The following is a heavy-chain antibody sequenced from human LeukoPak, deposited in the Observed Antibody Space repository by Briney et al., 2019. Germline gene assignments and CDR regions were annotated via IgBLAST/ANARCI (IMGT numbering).Heavy chain of an antibody. Sequence: PGGSLRLSCAASGFTFNNYAMSWVRQAPGKGLEWVSTISGSGTGTYYADSVKGRFTISRDNSKNTLYLQMTSLRAEDTAVHYCAKGGSSWYPFDYWGQGTLVTVSS. D-gene: IGHD6-13*01. J-gene: IGHJ4*02. CDR3: AKGGSSWYPFDY. CDR2: ISGSGTGT. V-gene: IGHV3-23*01. CDR1: GFTFNNYA.